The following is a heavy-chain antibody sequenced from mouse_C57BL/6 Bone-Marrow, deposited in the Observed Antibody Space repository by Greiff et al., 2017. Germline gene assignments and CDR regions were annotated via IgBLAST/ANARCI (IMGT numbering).Heavy chain of an antibody. CDR2: ISDGGSYT. J-gene: IGHJ3*01. Sequence: EVQLQESGGGLVKPGGSLKLSCAASGFTFSSYAMSWVRQTPEKRLEWVATISDGGSYTYYPDNVKGRFTISRDNAKNNLYLQLSHLKSEDTAMYYCARGPYSWFAYWGQGTLVTVSA. D-gene: IGHD1-1*01. CDR1: GFTFSSYA. V-gene: IGHV5-4*01. CDR3: ARGPYSWFAY.